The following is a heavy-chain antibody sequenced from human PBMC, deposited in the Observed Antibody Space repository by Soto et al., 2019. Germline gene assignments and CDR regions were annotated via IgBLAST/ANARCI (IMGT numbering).Heavy chain of an antibody. CDR3: ASVRGYSYGWLNWFDP. Sequence: PSETLSLTCAVYGGSFSGYYWSWIRQPPGKGLEWIGEINHSGDTNYNPSLKSRVAISVDTSKNQFSLKLSSVTAADTAVYYCASVRGYSYGWLNWFDPWGQGTPVTVSS. CDR2: INHSGDT. CDR1: GGSFSGYY. J-gene: IGHJ5*02. V-gene: IGHV4-34*01. D-gene: IGHD5-18*01.